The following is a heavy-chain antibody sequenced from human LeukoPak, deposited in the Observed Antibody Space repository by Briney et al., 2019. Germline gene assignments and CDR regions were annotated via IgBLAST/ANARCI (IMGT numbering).Heavy chain of an antibody. CDR2: IFYSGST. V-gene: IGHV4-59*01. CDR3: AREGGYSYGPFDY. D-gene: IGHD5-18*01. CDR1: GGSISSYY. J-gene: IGHJ4*02. Sequence: PSETLSLTCTVSGGSISSYYWSWIRQPPGKGPEWIGYIFYSGSTNYNPSLKSRVTISVDTSKNQFSLKLSSVTAADTAVYYCAREGGYSYGPFDYWGQGTLVTVSS.